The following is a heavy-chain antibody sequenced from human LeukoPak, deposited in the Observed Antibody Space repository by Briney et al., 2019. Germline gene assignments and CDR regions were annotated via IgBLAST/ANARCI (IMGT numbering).Heavy chain of an antibody. CDR3: ARVSGNSYGGNDY. CDR2: INHSGST. J-gene: IGHJ4*02. Sequence: PSETLSLTCAVYGGSFSGYYWNWIRQPPGKGLEWIGEINHSGSTTYNPSLKSRVTISLDTSKNQFSLKLSSVTTADTAVYYCARVSGNSYGGNDYWGQGTLVTVSS. CDR1: GGSFSGYY. D-gene: IGHD5-18*01. V-gene: IGHV4-34*01.